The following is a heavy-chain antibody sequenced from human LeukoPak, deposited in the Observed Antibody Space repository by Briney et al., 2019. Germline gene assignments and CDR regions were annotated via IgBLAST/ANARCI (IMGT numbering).Heavy chain of an antibody. CDR1: GGSISTYY. D-gene: IGHD4-17*01. J-gene: IGHJ6*02. Sequence: SETLSLTCTVSGGSISTYYWNWIRQSPGKGLEWIGYIYYSGTTNYNPSLKSRVTISVDTSKNQFSLKLNSVTAADTAVYYCAREDPQTTVPEGLDVWGQGTTVTVSS. V-gene: IGHV4-59*01. CDR2: IYYSGTT. CDR3: AREDPQTTVPEGLDV.